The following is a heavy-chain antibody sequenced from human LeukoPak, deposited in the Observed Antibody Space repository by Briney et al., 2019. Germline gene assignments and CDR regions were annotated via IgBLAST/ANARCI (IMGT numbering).Heavy chain of an antibody. CDR3: ARGHKDPLYYYMDV. V-gene: IGHV1-2*02. Sequence: GASVKVSCKASGYTFTGYYMHWVRQAPGQGLEWMGWINPNSGGTNYAQKFQGRVTMTRDMSTSTVYMELSSLRSEDTAVYYCARGHKDPLYYYMDVWGKGTTVTVSS. CDR2: INPNSGGT. CDR1: GYTFTGYY. J-gene: IGHJ6*03. D-gene: IGHD2-15*01.